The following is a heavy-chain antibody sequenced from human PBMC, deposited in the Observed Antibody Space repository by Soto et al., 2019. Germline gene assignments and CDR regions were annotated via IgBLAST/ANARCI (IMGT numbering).Heavy chain of an antibody. CDR2: IRSKAYGGTT. V-gene: IGHV3-49*04. CDR3: TREALMVRGGPGMGFDP. J-gene: IGHJ5*02. Sequence: HPGGSLRLSCTASGFTFGDYAMSWVRQAPGKGLEWVGFIRSKAYGGTTEYAASVKGRFTISRDDSKSIAYLQMNSLKTEDTAVYYCTREALMVRGGPGMGFDPWGQGTLVTVSS. D-gene: IGHD3-10*01. CDR1: GFTFGDYA.